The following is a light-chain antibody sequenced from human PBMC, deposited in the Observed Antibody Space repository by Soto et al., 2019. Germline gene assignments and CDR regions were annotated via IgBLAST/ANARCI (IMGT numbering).Light chain of an antibody. Sequence: EIVLTQSPGTLSLFPGERATLSCRASQSVSSTYFAWYRQKPGQPPRLLIYGASKRATGVPDRFSGSGSGTDFTLTITRLEPEDFAVYYCQQYGDSPVTFGQGTKVEIK. CDR2: GAS. CDR1: QSVSSTY. J-gene: IGKJ1*01. V-gene: IGKV3-20*01. CDR3: QQYGDSPVT.